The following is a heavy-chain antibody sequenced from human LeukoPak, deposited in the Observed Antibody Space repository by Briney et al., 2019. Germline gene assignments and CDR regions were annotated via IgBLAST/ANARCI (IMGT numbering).Heavy chain of an antibody. J-gene: IGHJ4*02. D-gene: IGHD3-9*01. CDR2: IYYSGST. CDR3: ARHVGRTLTGTDFDY. CDR1: GGSISSSSYY. V-gene: IGHV4-39*01. Sequence: PSETLSLTCTVSGGSISSSSYYWGWIRQPPGKGLEWIGSIYYSGSTYYNPSLKSRVTISVDTSKNQFSLKLSSVTAADTAVYYCARHVGRTLTGTDFDYWGRGALVTVSS.